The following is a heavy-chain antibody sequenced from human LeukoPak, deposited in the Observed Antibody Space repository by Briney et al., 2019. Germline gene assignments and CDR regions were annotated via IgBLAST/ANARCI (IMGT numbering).Heavy chain of an antibody. CDR2: VSGSGGST. CDR1: GFTFNNYA. J-gene: IGHJ4*02. Sequence: GGSLRLSCAASGFTFNNYAMSWVRQAPGKGLAWVSAVSGSGGSTYYADAVRGRFIITRDNSKNTLYLQMNSLRTEDTAVYYCAKDASTGTFYFDYWGQGTLVTVSS. D-gene: IGHD2-2*01. V-gene: IGHV3-23*01. CDR3: AKDASTGTFYFDY.